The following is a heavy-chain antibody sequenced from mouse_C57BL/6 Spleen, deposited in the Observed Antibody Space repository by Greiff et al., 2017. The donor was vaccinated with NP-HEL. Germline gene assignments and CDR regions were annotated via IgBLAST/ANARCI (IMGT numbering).Heavy chain of an antibody. CDR2: INPNNGGT. D-gene: IGHD1-1*01. V-gene: IGHV1-18*01. Sequence: VQLKESGPELVKPGASVKIPCKASGYTFTDYNMDWVKQSHGKSLEWIGDINPNNGGTIYNQKFKGKATLTVDKSSSTAYMELRSLTSEDTAVYYCARSGGYYGGYFDVWGTGTTVTVSS. CDR3: ARSGGYYGGYFDV. J-gene: IGHJ1*03. CDR1: GYTFTDYN.